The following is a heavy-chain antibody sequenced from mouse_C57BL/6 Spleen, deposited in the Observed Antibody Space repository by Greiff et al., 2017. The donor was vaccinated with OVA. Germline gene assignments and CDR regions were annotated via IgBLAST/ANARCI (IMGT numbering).Heavy chain of an antibody. CDR2: ISPGSDNT. D-gene: IGHD1-1*02. Sequence: VKLVESGAELVRPGASVKLSCKASGYTFTDYYINWVKQRPGQGLEWIARISPGSDNTYYNERVKGKATLTAEKSSSTAYMQLRSLTSEDSAVYFCARSGLWSYWYFDVWDTGTTVTVSS. V-gene: IGHV1-76*01. J-gene: IGHJ1*03. CDR1: GYTFTDYY. CDR3: ARSGLWSYWYFDV.